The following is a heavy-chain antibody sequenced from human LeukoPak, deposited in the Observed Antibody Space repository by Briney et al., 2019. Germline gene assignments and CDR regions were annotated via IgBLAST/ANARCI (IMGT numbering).Heavy chain of an antibody. CDR1: GGSISSGDYC. J-gene: IGHJ3*02. D-gene: IGHD1-26*01. Sequence: SETLSLTCTVSGGSISSGDYCWSWIRQPPGKGLEWIGYIYYSGSTYYNPSLKSRVTISVDTSKNQFSLKLSSVTAADTAVYYCARVVGAYDAFDIWGQGTMVTVSS. V-gene: IGHV4-30-4*01. CDR3: ARVVGAYDAFDI. CDR2: IYYSGST.